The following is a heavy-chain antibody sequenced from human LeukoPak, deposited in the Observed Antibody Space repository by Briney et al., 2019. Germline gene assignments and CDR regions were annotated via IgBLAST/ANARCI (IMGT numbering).Heavy chain of an antibody. CDR3: ARGRKAAAGTGRVDY. J-gene: IGHJ4*02. CDR2: INHSGST. V-gene: IGHV4-34*01. D-gene: IGHD6-13*01. Sequence: TSETLSLTCAFFGGSFSGYYWSWVRQPPGKGLEWIGEINHSGSTNYNPSLKSRVTISVDTSKNQFSLKLSSVTAADTAVYYCARGRKAAAGTGRVDYWGQGTVVTVSS. CDR1: GGSFSGYY.